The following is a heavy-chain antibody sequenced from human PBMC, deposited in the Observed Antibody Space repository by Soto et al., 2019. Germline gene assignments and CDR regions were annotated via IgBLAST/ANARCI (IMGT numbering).Heavy chain of an antibody. CDR2: IIPIFSTT. J-gene: IGHJ3*02. V-gene: IGHV1-69*13. CDR1: GYTFTSYY. D-gene: IGHD6-13*01. Sequence: VKVSCKASGYTFTSYYMHWVRQAPGQGLEWMGRIIPIFSTTNYAQKFQGRVTMTADESTITAYLELSSLKQDDTAVFYCAREVAADGTFREDVFDIWGQGTLVTVSS. CDR3: AREVAADGTFREDVFDI.